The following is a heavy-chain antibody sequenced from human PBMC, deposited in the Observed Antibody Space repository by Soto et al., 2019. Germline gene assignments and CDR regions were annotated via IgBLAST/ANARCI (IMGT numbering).Heavy chain of an antibody. CDR1: GFTFSNYA. CDR3: VRFRPSCGGDCLTMDL. V-gene: IGHV3-30*03. Sequence: PGGSLRLSCAASGFTFSNYAMHWVRQAPGKGPEWVAAISYDGRNKYYADSVKGRFTISRDNSKNTLDLQMNSLRVGDTAVYYCVRFRPSCGGDCLTMDLWGQGTLVTVYS. D-gene: IGHD2-21*02. J-gene: IGHJ5*02. CDR2: ISYDGRNK.